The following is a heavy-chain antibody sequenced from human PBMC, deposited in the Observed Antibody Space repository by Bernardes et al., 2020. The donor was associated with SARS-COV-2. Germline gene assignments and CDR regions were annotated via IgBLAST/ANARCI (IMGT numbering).Heavy chain of an antibody. J-gene: IGHJ2*01. CDR1: GGSFSGYY. CDR3: ARRSGMGRSGQKWYFDL. V-gene: IGHV4-34*01. D-gene: IGHD3-10*01. Sequence: SETLSLTCAVYGGSFSGYYWSLIRQPPGKGLEWIGEINHSGRTNYNPSLESRVTISVDTSKNQFSLRLSSVTAADTAVFYCARRSGMGRSGQKWYFDLWGRGTLVTVSS. CDR2: INHSGRT.